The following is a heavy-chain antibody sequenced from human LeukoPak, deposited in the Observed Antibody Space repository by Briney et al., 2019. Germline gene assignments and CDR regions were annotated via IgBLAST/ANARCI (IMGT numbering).Heavy chain of an antibody. J-gene: IGHJ4*02. Sequence: GGSLRLSCAVSGLTFSNFKMNWVRQAPGKGLEWVSYISDSGRTTFYADSVKGRFTNSRDNAKNSLYLQMSSLRVEDTAVYYCASWAGNTQSDSWSGPFDYWGQGTLVTVSS. D-gene: IGHD3-3*01. CDR2: ISDSGRTT. CDR3: ASWAGNTQSDSWSGPFDY. V-gene: IGHV3-48*03. CDR1: GLTFSNFK.